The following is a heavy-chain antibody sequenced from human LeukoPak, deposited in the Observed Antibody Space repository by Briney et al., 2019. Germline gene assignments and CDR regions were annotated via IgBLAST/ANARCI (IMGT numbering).Heavy chain of an antibody. D-gene: IGHD6-19*01. CDR3: ARGRIAVAGTGDDY. Sequence: ASVKVSCKASGYTFTGYYMHWVRQSPGQGLEWMGRINPNSGGTNYAQKFQGRVTMTRDTSIRTAYMELSRLRSDDTAVYYCARGRIAVAGTGDDYWGQGTLVTVSS. CDR1: GYTFTGYY. CDR2: INPNSGGT. J-gene: IGHJ4*02. V-gene: IGHV1-2*02.